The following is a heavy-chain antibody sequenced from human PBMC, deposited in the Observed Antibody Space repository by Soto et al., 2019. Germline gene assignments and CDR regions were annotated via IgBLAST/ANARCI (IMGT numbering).Heavy chain of an antibody. V-gene: IGHV4-59*01. CDR3: GTALNRGGFYEGFEH. CDR2: IYYSGTT. D-gene: IGHD3-16*01. CDR1: GFSISNFY. J-gene: IGHJ4*02. Sequence: SETLSLTCTFSGFSISNFYWSWIRQPPGKGLEWIGYIYYSGTTSYNPSLNSRVTISVDTSKNQFSLKLNSVTAEDTAVYYCGTALNRGGFYEGFEHWGQGTLVTVSS.